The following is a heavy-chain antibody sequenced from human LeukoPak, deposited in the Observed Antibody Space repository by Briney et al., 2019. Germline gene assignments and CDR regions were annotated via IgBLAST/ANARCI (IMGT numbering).Heavy chain of an antibody. J-gene: IGHJ6*02. CDR3: ARGDGSYYYYYGMDV. CDR2: IYYSGST. D-gene: IGHD1-26*01. Sequence: PSETLSLTCTVSGGSLSSYYWSWIRQPPGKGPEWIGYIYYSGSTNYNPSLKSRVTISVDTSKNQFSLKLSSVTAADTAVYYCARGDGSYYYYYGMDVWGQGTTVTVSS. V-gene: IGHV4-59*01. CDR1: GGSLSSYY.